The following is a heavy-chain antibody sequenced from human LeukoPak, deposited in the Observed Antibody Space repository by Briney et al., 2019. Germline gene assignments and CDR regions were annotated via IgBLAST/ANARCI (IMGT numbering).Heavy chain of an antibody. CDR2: IIPIFGTA. CDR1: GGTFSSYA. CDR3: ARDRYLSQRYFDY. J-gene: IGHJ4*02. V-gene: IGHV1-69*13. D-gene: IGHD1-1*01. Sequence: SVKVSCKASGGTFSSYAISWVRQAPGQGLEWMGGIIPIFGTAKYAQNLQGRVTITADESTSIAYMELSSLRSEDTAVYYCARDRYLSQRYFDYWGQGTLVTVSS.